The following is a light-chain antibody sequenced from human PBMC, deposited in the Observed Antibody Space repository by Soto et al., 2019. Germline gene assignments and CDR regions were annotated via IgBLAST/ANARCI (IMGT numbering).Light chain of an antibody. Sequence: EIVMTQSPATLSVSPGERATLSCRASQSLRSNLAWYQHKPGQAPRLLIFGASTRATGIPARFSGSGSGTEFTRTISSLQSEDFAIYYWQQYNNWPRTFGQGTKVEIK. CDR3: QQYNNWPRT. CDR2: GAS. CDR1: QSLRSN. J-gene: IGKJ1*01. V-gene: IGKV3-15*01.